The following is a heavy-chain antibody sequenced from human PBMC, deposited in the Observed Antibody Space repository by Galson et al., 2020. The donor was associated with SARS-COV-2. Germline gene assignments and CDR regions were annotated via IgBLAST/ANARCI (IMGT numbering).Heavy chain of an antibody. Sequence: GGSLRLSCAASGFTFSSYAMHWVRQAPGKGLEWVAVISYDGSNKYYADSVKGRFTISRDNSKNTLYLQMNSLRAEDTAVYYCARDLVVVAATPLDYWGQGTLLTVSS. V-gene: IGHV3-30*04. J-gene: IGHJ4*02. CDR2: ISYDGSNK. CDR3: ARDLVVVAATPLDY. CDR1: GFTFSSYA. D-gene: IGHD2-15*01.